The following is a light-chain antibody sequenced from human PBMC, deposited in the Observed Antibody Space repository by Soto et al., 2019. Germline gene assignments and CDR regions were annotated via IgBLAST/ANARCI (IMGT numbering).Light chain of an antibody. CDR3: SSYTSTSTPYV. V-gene: IGLV2-14*01. CDR1: SSDVGTYNY. Sequence: QSVLTQPASVSGSPGQSITISCTGTSSDVGTYNYVSWYQQHPGKAPKLMIYEVSNRPSGVSSRFSGSKSGNTASLTISGLQAEDEADYYCSSYTSTSTPYVFGTGTKLTVL. J-gene: IGLJ1*01. CDR2: EVS.